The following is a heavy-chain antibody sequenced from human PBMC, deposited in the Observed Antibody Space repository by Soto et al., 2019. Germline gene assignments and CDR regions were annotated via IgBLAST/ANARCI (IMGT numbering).Heavy chain of an antibody. CDR1: GGSISSSGYY. V-gene: IGHV4-39*01. CDR3: ARHWVGDQFDY. Sequence: QLQLQESGPGLVKPSETLSLTCTVSGGSISSSGYYWGWIRQPPGKGLEWMGSIYYSGSNYYNPYLKHQVSIFVDTSNNQSARKLSSLTAAGTAVYYCARHWVGDQFDYWSQATLVTVSS. CDR2: IYYSGSN. D-gene: IGHD3-16*01. J-gene: IGHJ4*02.